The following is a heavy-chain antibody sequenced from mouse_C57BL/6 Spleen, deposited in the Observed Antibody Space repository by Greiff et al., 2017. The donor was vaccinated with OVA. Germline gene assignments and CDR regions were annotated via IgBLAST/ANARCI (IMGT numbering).Heavy chain of an antibody. CDR2: ISYDGSN. Sequence: DVKLQESGPGLVKPSQSLSLTCSVTGYSITSGYYWNWIRQFPGNKLEWMGYISYDGSNNYNPSLKNRISITRDTSKNQFFLKLNTVTTEDTATYYCARDSNHAMDYWGQGTSVTVSS. CDR3: ARDSNHAMDY. J-gene: IGHJ4*01. CDR1: GYSITSGYY. V-gene: IGHV3-6*01. D-gene: IGHD2-5*01.